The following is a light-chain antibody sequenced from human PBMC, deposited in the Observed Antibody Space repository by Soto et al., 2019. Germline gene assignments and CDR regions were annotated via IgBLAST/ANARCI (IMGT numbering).Light chain of an antibody. CDR2: EVT. Sequence: QSALTQPPSASGSPGQSVAISCTGTNSDVGGYNYVSWYQHHPGKVPKLMIYEVTKRPSGVPDRFSGSKSGNTASLTVSGLQAEDEAEYYCSSYTSNYIVVLGGGTKLTGL. CDR1: NSDVGGYNY. J-gene: IGLJ2*01. V-gene: IGLV2-8*01. CDR3: SSYTSNYIVV.